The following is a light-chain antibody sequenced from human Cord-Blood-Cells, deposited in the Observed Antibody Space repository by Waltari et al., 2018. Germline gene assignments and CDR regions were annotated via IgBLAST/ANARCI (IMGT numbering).Light chain of an antibody. CDR3: QQSYSTPIT. J-gene: IGKJ5*01. CDR1: QSISSY. Sequence: DLQMSQSPYSLSASVGERVTITCRASQSISSYLNWYQQKPGKAPKLLIYAASSLQSGVPSRFSGSGSGTDFTLTISSLQPEDFATYYCQQSYSTPITFGQGTRLEIK. CDR2: AAS. V-gene: IGKV1-39*01.